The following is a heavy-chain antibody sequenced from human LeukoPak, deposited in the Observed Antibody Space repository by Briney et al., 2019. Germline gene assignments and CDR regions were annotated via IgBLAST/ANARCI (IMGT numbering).Heavy chain of an antibody. V-gene: IGHV4-59*12. D-gene: IGHD3-10*01. J-gene: IGHJ5*02. CDR1: GGSFSPYY. CDR2: IYYSGST. Sequence: KPSETLSLTCTVSGGSFSPYYWIWIRQPPGKGLEWIGYIYYSGSTNYNPSLQSRVTISVDTSKNQFSLKLSSVTAADTAVYYCARRKKKWFGELLSPRGSSWFDPWGQGTLVTVSS. CDR3: ARRKKKWFGELLSPRGSSWFDP.